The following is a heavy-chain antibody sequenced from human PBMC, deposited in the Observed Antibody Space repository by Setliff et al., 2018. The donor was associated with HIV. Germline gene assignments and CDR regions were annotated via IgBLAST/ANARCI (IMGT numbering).Heavy chain of an antibody. J-gene: IGHJ6*03. Sequence: SETLSLTCGVSGYSISRGYYWGWIRQPPGRGLEWIGSIFYSGNTYYNPSLKSRVTISVDTSKNQFSLKLRSVTAADTAVYYCARHINGWYDYYYYMDVWGKGNTVTVSS. D-gene: IGHD6-25*01. CDR2: IFYSGNT. CDR1: GYSISRGYY. V-gene: IGHV4-38-2*01. CDR3: ARHINGWYDYYYYMDV.